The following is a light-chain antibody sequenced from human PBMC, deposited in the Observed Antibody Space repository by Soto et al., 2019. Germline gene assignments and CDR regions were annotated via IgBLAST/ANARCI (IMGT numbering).Light chain of an antibody. J-gene: IGKJ5*01. CDR3: QQYHNWPSIP. CDR1: QSVSSN. V-gene: IGKV3D-15*01. Sequence: EIVMTQAPATLSVSPGERATLSCRASQSVSSNLAWYQQKPGQAPRLLIYGASTRATGIPARFSGSGSGTEFPLTISRLQSEDFAVYYCQQYHNWPSIPLGQGTRLEIK. CDR2: GAS.